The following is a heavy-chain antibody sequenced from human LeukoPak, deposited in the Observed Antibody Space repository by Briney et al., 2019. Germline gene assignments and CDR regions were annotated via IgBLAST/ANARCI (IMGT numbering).Heavy chain of an antibody. Sequence: SETLSLTCTVSGGSISSYYWSWIRQPPGKGLEWIGYIYYSGSTNYNPSLKSRVTISVDTSKNQFSLKLSSVTAADTAVYYCARQGYSYGYRYYYYGMDVWGQGTTVTVSS. D-gene: IGHD5-18*01. CDR1: GGSISSYY. J-gene: IGHJ6*02. CDR2: IYYSGST. V-gene: IGHV4-59*08. CDR3: ARQGYSYGYRYYYYGMDV.